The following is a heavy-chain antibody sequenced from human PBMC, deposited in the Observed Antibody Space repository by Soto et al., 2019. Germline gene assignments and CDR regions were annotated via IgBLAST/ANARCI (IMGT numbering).Heavy chain of an antibody. V-gene: IGHV3-23*01. CDR1: GFPFSSYA. D-gene: IGHD3-10*02. CDR2: ISGSGGST. Sequence: EVQLLESGGGLVQPGGSLRLSCAASGFPFSSYAMSWVRQAPGKGLEWVSAISGSGGSTYYADSVKGRFTISRDNSKNTLYLQMNSLRAEDTAVYYCAKDQDVRGVMPWFDTWGQGTLVTVSS. CDR3: AKDQDVRGVMPWFDT. J-gene: IGHJ5*02.